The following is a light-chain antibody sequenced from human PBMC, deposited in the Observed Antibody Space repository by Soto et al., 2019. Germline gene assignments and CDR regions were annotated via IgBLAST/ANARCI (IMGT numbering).Light chain of an antibody. CDR3: QQYNNWPYT. V-gene: IGKV3-15*01. Sequence: EIVMTQSPATLSVSPGERATLSCRASQSVSNNLAWYQQKPGQAPRLLIYGASTRATGIPARFSGSGSGTEFTLTISSLQSEDFAVDDCQQYNNWPYTFGQGTKLEIK. J-gene: IGKJ2*01. CDR2: GAS. CDR1: QSVSNN.